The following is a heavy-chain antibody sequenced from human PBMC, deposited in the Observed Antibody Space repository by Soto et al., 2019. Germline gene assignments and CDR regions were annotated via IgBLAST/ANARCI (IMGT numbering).Heavy chain of an antibody. CDR1: GGTFSSYA. J-gene: IGHJ4*02. CDR3: ARAAQGYSSGWFYDY. D-gene: IGHD6-19*01. Sequence: SVKVSCKASGGTFSSYAISWVRQAPGQGLEWMGGIIPIFGTANCAQKFQGRVTITADESTSTAYMELSSLRSEDTAVYYCARAAQGYSSGWFYDYWGQGTLVTVSS. V-gene: IGHV1-69*13. CDR2: IIPIFGTA.